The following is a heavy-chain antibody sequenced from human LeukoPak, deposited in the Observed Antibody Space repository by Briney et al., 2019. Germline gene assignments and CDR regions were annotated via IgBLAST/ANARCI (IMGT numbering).Heavy chain of an antibody. CDR3: ARHRQYDADVFDI. CDR2: ISYSGST. J-gene: IGHJ3*02. CDR1: GGSISSYY. V-gene: IGHV4-59*08. D-gene: IGHD2-8*01. Sequence: PSETLSLTCTVSGGSISSYYWSWIRQPPGKGQEWIGYISYSGSTKYNPSLKGRVTISIDTSKKQFSLNLSSVTAADTAVYYCARHRQYDADVFDIWGQGTMVTVSS.